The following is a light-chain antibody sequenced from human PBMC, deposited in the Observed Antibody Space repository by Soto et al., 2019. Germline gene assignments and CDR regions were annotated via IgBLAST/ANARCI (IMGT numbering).Light chain of an antibody. J-gene: IGKJ1*01. CDR1: QSVSSSY. CDR2: CAS. Sequence: DIVLTQSPGTLSLSPGERATLSCRASQSVSSSYLAWYQQKPGQPPRLLIYCASSRATGIPDRFSGSGSGTDFTLTISRLEPEDFAVYYCQQYGSSSWTFGQGTKVEIK. V-gene: IGKV3-20*01. CDR3: QQYGSSSWT.